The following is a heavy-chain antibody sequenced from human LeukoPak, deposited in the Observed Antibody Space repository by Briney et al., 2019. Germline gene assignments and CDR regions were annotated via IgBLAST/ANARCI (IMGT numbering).Heavy chain of an antibody. V-gene: IGHV4-59*12. D-gene: IGHD1-26*01. CDR2: VYYSGST. CDR3: ERGHSGDCDY. J-gene: IGHJ2*01. Sequence: ASETLSLTCTVSGCSICCAYWSWVRQPPGKGLEWVGYVYYSGSTNYNPSLKSRVTISVDTSKNQFSLKLSSVTAADTAVYYCERGHSGDCDYWGRGTLVTVSS. CDR1: GCSICCAY.